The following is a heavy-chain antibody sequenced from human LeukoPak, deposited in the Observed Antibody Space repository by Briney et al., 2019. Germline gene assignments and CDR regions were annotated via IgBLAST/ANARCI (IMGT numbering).Heavy chain of an antibody. V-gene: IGHV4-59*08. CDR1: GGSISSYY. CDR2: IYYSGST. Sequence: SETLSLTCTVSGGSISSYYWSWIRQPPGKGLEWIGYIYYSGSTNYNPSLKSRVTISVDTSKNQFSLKLSSVTAADTAVYYCARRSGYGWDDAFDIWGQGTMVTVSS. D-gene: IGHD3-22*01. J-gene: IGHJ3*02. CDR3: ARRSGYGWDDAFDI.